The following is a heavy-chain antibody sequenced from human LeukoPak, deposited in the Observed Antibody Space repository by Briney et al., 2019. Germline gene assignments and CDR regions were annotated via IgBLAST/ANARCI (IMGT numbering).Heavy chain of an antibody. CDR1: GFALNSYS. Sequence: PGGSLRLSCAASGFALNSYSLAWVRQAPGKGLEWVSSISSTSAYIHYADSVKGRFTISRDNIDNVVYLQVSSLRAEDTAVYYCARVAVAGPTGWFDPWGQGTLVTVSS. CDR2: ISSTSAYI. D-gene: IGHD6-13*01. CDR3: ARVAVAGPTGWFDP. V-gene: IGHV3-21*01. J-gene: IGHJ5*02.